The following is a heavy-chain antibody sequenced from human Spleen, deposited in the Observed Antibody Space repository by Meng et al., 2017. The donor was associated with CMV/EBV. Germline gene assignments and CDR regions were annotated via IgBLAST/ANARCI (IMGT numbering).Heavy chain of an antibody. CDR2: INPNSGGT. D-gene: IGHD6-6*01. CDR1: GYTFTGYY. CDR3: ARGRSSSSASDY. V-gene: IGHV1-2*02. J-gene: IGHJ4*02. Sequence: QVQLLQSGDEVKKPGASVKVSCKASGYTFTGYYMHWVRQAPGQGLEWMGWINPNSGGTNYAQKLQGRVTMTTDTSTSTAYMELRSLRSDDTAVYYCARGRSSSSASDYWGQGTLVTVSS.